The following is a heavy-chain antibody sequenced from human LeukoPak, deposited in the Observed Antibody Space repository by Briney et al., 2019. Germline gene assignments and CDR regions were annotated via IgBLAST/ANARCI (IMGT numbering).Heavy chain of an antibody. CDR3: ARREGFDF. J-gene: IGHJ4*02. CDR2: INAGNGNT. V-gene: IGHV1-3*01. Sequence: ASVKVSCKASGYTFTNYVMHWVRQAPGQRLEWMGWINAGNGNTKYSQKFQGRVTFTRDTSASTAYMELSSLRSEDTAVYYCARREGFDFWGQGTLVTVSS. CDR1: GYTFTNYV.